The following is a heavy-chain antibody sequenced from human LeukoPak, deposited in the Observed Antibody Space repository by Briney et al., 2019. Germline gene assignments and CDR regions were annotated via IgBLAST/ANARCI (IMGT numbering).Heavy chain of an antibody. Sequence: GGSVQVSCQAFGYTFTSYQINWVRQGTGQGVEWMGWMNPDNGNTGFAQNFQGRVTMTRNISISTAYMALSSLRSGDTAVYYCARGHVLVPAATDYWGQGTLVTVSS. CDR2: MNPDNGNT. J-gene: IGHJ4*02. D-gene: IGHD2-2*01. CDR1: GYTFTSYQ. V-gene: IGHV1-8*01. CDR3: ARGHVLVPAATDY.